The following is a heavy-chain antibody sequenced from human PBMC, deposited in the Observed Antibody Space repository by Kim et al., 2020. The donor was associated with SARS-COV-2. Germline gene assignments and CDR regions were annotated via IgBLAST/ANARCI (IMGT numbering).Heavy chain of an antibody. V-gene: IGHV4-4*02. CDR3: AKLHYGSGSMDY. D-gene: IGHD3-10*01. Sequence: SYTPSLKSRVTISVDKSKNQFSLKLSSVTAADTAVYYCAKLHYGSGSMDYWGQGTLVTVSS. J-gene: IGHJ4*02.